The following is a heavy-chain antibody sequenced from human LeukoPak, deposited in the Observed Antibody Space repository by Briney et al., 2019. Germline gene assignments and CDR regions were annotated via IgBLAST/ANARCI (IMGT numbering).Heavy chain of an antibody. D-gene: IGHD3-16*02. J-gene: IGHJ3*02. V-gene: IGHV1-69*13. CDR2: IIPIFGTA. CDR3: ACRRRRLSTRDAFDI. Sequence: ASVKVSCKASGGTFSSYAISWVRQAPGQGLEWMGGIIPIFGTANYAQKFQGRVTITADESTSTAYMELSSLRSEDTAVYYCACRRRRLSTRDAFDIWGQGTMVTVSS. CDR1: GGTFSSYA.